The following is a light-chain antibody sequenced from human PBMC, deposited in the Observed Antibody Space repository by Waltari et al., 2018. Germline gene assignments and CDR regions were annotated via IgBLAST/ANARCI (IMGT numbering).Light chain of an antibody. CDR3: SSKTSSSTVL. J-gene: IGLJ2*01. Sequence: QSALPQPASVSGSPGQSITIPCTGTSSDVGGYDCVYWYQHHRDKVPKLLIFDVSHRPSGASDRFSGSKSGNTASLTIAGLQAGDEADYYCSSKTSSSTVLFGGGTKLTVL. CDR1: SSDVGGYDC. V-gene: IGLV2-14*03. CDR2: DVS.